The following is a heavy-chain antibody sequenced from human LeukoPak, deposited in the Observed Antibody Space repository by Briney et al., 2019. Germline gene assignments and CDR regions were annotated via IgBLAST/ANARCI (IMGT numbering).Heavy chain of an antibody. Sequence: SETLSLNCTVSGGSISSYYWSWMRQPPGKGLEWVGYIYYSGSTNYNPSLKSRVTISVDTSKNQFSLKLSSVTAADTAVYYCARDRKSLFDYWGQGTLVTVSS. CDR1: GGSISSYY. V-gene: IGHV4-59*12. CDR3: ARDRKSLFDY. CDR2: IYYSGST. J-gene: IGHJ4*02.